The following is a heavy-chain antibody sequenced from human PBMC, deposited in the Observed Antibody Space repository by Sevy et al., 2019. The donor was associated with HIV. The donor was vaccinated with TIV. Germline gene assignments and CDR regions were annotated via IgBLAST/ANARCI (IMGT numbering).Heavy chain of an antibody. CDR2: INHGGST. D-gene: IGHD2-2*01. Sequence: SETLSLTCAVYGGSFSGYYWSWIRQPPGKGLEWIGEINHGGSTNYNPSLKSRVTISVDTSKNQFSLKLSSVTAADTAVYYCARKEYCSSTSCPYNWFDPWGQGTLVTVSS. CDR3: ARKEYCSSTSCPYNWFDP. CDR1: GGSFSGYY. J-gene: IGHJ5*02. V-gene: IGHV4-34*01.